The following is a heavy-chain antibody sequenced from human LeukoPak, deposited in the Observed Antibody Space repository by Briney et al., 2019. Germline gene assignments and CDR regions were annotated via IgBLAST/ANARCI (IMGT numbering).Heavy chain of an antibody. Sequence: GGSLRLSCAASGFTFSIYAMSWVRQAPGKGLGWVSVISDSGGRTYYTDSVRGRFTISRENSKNTVYLLMNSLRADDTAVYYCARDGNPYCSGGNCFLDHWGQGTLVTVSS. CDR1: GFTFSIYA. CDR2: ISDSGGRT. J-gene: IGHJ4*02. CDR3: ARDGNPYCSGGNCFLDH. V-gene: IGHV3-23*01. D-gene: IGHD2-15*01.